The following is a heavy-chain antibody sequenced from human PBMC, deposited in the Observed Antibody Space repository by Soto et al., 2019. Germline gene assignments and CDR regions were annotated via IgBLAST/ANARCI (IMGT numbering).Heavy chain of an antibody. CDR3: ARDYQVSLNGMAPNFDL. Sequence: PGGSLRLSCAASGFTFSSYSMNCVRQAPGKGLEWVSSISSSSSYIYYADSVKGRFTISRDNAKNSLYLQMNSLRAEDTAVYYCARDYQVSLNGMAPNFDLWGRGTLVTVSS. V-gene: IGHV3-21*01. D-gene: IGHD1-20*01. CDR1: GFTFSSYS. CDR2: ISSSSSYI. J-gene: IGHJ2*01.